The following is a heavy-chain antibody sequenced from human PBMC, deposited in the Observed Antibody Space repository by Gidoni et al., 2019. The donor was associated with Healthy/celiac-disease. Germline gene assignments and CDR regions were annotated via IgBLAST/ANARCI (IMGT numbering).Heavy chain of an antibody. CDR3: ATRAYIVVVPAAMQGVSWFDP. CDR1: GGSFSGYY. V-gene: IGHV4-34*01. D-gene: IGHD2-2*01. Sequence: QVQLQQWGAGLLKPSETLSLTCAVYGGSFSGYYWSWIRQPPGKGLEWIGEINHSGSTNYNPSLKSRVTISVDTSKNQFSLKLSSVTAADTAVYYCATRAYIVVVPAAMQGVSWFDPWGQGTLVTVSS. CDR2: INHSGST. J-gene: IGHJ5*02.